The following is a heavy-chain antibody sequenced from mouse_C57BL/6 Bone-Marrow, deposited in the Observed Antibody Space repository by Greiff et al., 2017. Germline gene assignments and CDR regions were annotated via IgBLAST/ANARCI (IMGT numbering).Heavy chain of an antibody. Sequence: QVQLQQPGAELVRPGSSVKLSCKASGYTFTSYWMDWVKQRPGQGLEWIGNIYPSDSETHYNQKFKDKATLTVDKSSSTAYMQLSSLTSEDSAVYYCAMIGAITTVVAIDYWGQGTTLTVSS. D-gene: IGHD1-1*01. V-gene: IGHV1-61*01. CDR3: AMIGAITTVVAIDY. J-gene: IGHJ2*01. CDR2: IYPSDSET. CDR1: GYTFTSYW.